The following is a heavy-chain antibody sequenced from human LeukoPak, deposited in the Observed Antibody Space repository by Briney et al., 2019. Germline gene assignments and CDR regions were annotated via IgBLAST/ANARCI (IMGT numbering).Heavy chain of an antibody. CDR2: IYHSGST. V-gene: IGHV4-38-2*02. D-gene: IGHD6-13*01. CDR1: GYSISSGYY. Sequence: SETLSLTCTVSGYSISSGYYWGWIRQPPGKGLEWIGSIYHSGSTNYNPSLKSRVTISVDKSKNQFSLKLSSVTAADTAVYYCAREDGEQQLVRPYYFDYWGQGTLVTVSS. J-gene: IGHJ4*02. CDR3: AREDGEQQLVRPYYFDY.